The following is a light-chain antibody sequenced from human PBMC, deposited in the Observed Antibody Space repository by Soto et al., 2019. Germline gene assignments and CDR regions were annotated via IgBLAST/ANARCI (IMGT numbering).Light chain of an antibody. V-gene: IGLV2-14*01. CDR1: SSDVGGYNY. CDR2: GVT. Sequence: QSVLTQPASVSGSPGQSSTISCTGTSSDVGGYNYVSWYQQHPGNAHKLMIYGVTNRPSGVSSRFSGSRSGNTASLTISGLKAEDEAEYFCNSYTSSSTFVFGTGTQLTVL. J-gene: IGLJ1*01. CDR3: NSYTSSSTFV.